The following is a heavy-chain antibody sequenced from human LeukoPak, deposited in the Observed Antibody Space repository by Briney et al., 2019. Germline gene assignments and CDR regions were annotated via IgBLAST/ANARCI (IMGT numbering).Heavy chain of an antibody. CDR2: IYHSGST. CDR3: ARICSSTSCYTSTTDY. D-gene: IGHD2-2*02. J-gene: IGHJ4*02. Sequence: SETLSLTCAVSGYPISSGYYWGWIRQPPGKGLEWIGSIYHSGSTYYNPSLKSRVTISVDTSKNQFSLKLSSVTAADTAVYYCARICSSTSCYTSTTDYWGQGTLVTVSS. V-gene: IGHV4-38-2*01. CDR1: GYPISSGYY.